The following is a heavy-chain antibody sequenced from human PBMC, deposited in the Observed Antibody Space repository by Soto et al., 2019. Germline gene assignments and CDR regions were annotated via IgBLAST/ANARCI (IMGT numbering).Heavy chain of an antibody. V-gene: IGHV3-30-3*01. Sequence: QVQLVESGGGVAQPGRSLRLSCVASGFTSSSYTLHWVLQAPGKGLEWVAVISYDGTNQYYGDSVKGRFTISRDNSKNTLYLQMNSLRAEDTSIYYCAREDWLEYWGQGTLVTVSS. CDR3: AREDWLEY. D-gene: IGHD3-9*01. J-gene: IGHJ4*02. CDR1: GFTSSSYT. CDR2: ISYDGTNQ.